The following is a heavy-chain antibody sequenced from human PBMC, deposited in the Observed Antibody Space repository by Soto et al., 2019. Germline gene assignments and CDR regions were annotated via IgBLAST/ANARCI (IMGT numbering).Heavy chain of an antibody. V-gene: IGHV4-39*01. Sequence: PSDTLSLTCTVSGDSISSSSYYWGWIRQPPGKGLEWIGSIFYSGSTYYNQSLKSRVTISVDTSNNQFSLKLSSVTAADTAMYYCVCIFSRGYSYGFYYYGMDVWGQGTTVT. CDR2: IFYSGST. CDR3: VCIFSRGYSYGFYYYGMDV. J-gene: IGHJ6*02. CDR1: GDSISSSSYY. D-gene: IGHD5-18*01.